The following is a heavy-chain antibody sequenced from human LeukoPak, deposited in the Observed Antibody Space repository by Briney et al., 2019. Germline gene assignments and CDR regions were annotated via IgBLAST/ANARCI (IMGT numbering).Heavy chain of an antibody. D-gene: IGHD2-2*01. V-gene: IGHV3-30*04. CDR3: ARDQGYCSSTSCYSDAFDI. CDR2: ISYDGSNK. J-gene: IGHJ3*02. CDR1: GLTFSSYA. Sequence: GGSLRLSCAASGLTFSSYAMPWVGQAPGKGRGWVAVISYDGSNKYYADSVKGRFTISRDNSKNTLYLQMNSLRAEDTAVYYCARDQGYCSSTSCYSDAFDIWGQGTMVAVSS.